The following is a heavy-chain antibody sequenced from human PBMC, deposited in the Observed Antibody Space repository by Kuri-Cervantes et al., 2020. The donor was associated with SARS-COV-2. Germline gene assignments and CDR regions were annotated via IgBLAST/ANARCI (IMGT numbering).Heavy chain of an antibody. V-gene: IGHV3-33*01. J-gene: IGHJ6*03. CDR2: IWYDGENE. CDR1: GFTVSNYV. CDR3: ARGEANYYYMDV. Sequence: GAALNISYVASGFTVSNYVIHWVRQAPGKGLGWVAVIWYDGENEYYAGSVKGRFTISRDNSKNTVSPHINSMRAEDTSLYYCARGEANYYYMDVWGKGTTVTVSS. D-gene: IGHD3-16*01.